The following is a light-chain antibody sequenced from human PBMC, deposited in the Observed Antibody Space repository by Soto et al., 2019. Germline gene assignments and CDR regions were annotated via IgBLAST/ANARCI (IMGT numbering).Light chain of an antibody. J-gene: IGLJ1*01. V-gene: IGLV2-14*01. CDR3: SSYTTTSPDV. CDR1: SSDIGGYEY. CDR2: EVS. Sequence: QSALTQPASVSGSPGQSITISCAGSSSDIGGYEYVSWYQQHPDKAPKLIIYEVSDRPSGVSNRFSGSKSGNTASLTISGLLPEDEADYYCSSYTTTSPDVFGTGTKLTVL.